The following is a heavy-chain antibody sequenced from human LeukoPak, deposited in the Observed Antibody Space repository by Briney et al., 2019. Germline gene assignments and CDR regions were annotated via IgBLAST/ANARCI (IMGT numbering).Heavy chain of an antibody. CDR3: ASSHDDLLVVPAAMTY. CDR1: GFTFSSYS. Sequence: GGSLRLSCAASGFTFSSYSMNWVHQAPGKGLEWVSSISSSSSYIYYADSVKGRFTISRDNAKNSLYLQMNSLRAEDMAVYYCASSHDDLLVVPAAMTYWGQGTLVTVSS. D-gene: IGHD2-2*01. CDR2: ISSSSSYI. J-gene: IGHJ4*02. V-gene: IGHV3-21*01.